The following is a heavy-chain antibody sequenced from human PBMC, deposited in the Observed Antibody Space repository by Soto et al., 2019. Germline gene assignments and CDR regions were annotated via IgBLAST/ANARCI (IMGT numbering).Heavy chain of an antibody. CDR1: GGTFANSA. J-gene: IGHJ6*02. D-gene: IGHD6-13*01. V-gene: IGHV1-69*12. CDR3: ARDEDRLEAGGNSFYARAV. Sequence: QVQLVQSGAEVKKPGSSVTVSCKASGGTFANSAISWVRQAPGQGLEWMGGIIPIFATPDYAQKFQGRVTITADAATRTAYLESTSLRSEDTAVYYWARDEDRLEAGGNSFYARAVWGQATTVTVS. CDR2: IIPIFATP.